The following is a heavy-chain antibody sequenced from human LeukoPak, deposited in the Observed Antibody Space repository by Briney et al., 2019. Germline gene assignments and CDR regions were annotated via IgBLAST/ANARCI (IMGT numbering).Heavy chain of an antibody. CDR2: ISAYNGNT. CDR3: AREVDYYGSADYFDY. J-gene: IGHJ4*02. D-gene: IGHD3-10*01. V-gene: IGHV1-18*01. CDR1: GYSFSSYG. Sequence: ASVKVSCKPSGYSFSSYGISWVRQAPGQGLEWMGWISAYNGNTNYAQKLQGRVTMTTDTSTSTAYMELRSLRSDDTAVYYCAREVDYYGSADYFDYWGQGTLVTVSS.